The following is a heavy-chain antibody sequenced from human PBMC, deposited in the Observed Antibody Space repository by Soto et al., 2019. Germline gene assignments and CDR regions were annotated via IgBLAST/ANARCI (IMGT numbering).Heavy chain of an antibody. CDR3: VRDGGRSGNFDY. J-gene: IGHJ4*02. Sequence: GGSLRLSCAASGLIFTSHPMDWVRQAPGKGLEWVSYIHSATGTIYYADSVKGRFTISTDKAKNSLYLQMNSLRDDDTAVYYCVRDGGRSGNFDYWGLGALVTVSS. CDR2: IHSATGTI. CDR1: GLIFTSHP. D-gene: IGHD1-1*01. V-gene: IGHV3-48*02.